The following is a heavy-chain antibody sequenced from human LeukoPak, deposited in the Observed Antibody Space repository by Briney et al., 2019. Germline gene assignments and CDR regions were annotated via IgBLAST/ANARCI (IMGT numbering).Heavy chain of an antibody. Sequence: SETLSLTCTVSGDSISSSSDYWGWIRQPPGKGLEWIGSIYDSGSTYYNPSLKSRAPMSVATSKNQFSLNLSSVTAADTAVYYCARRLWSGGNDALDIWGLGTMVTVSS. V-gene: IGHV4-39*07. CDR1: GDSISSSSDY. D-gene: IGHD3-10*01. J-gene: IGHJ3*02. CDR2: IYDSGST. CDR3: ARRLWSGGNDALDI.